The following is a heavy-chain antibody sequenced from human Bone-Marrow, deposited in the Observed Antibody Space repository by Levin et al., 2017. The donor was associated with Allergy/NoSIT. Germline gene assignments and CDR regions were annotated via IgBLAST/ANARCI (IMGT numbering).Heavy chain of an antibody. J-gene: IGHJ4*02. CDR3: AVRRKRDGYNPGIDY. V-gene: IGHV1-8*01. CDR1: GYTFTSYD. Sequence: PGESLKISCQASGYTFTSYDINWVRQATGQGLEWMGWMNPNSGNTGYAQKFQGRVTMTRNTSISTAYMELSSLRSEDTAVYYCAVRRKRDGYNPGIDYWGQGTLVTVSS. D-gene: IGHD5-24*01. CDR2: MNPNSGNT.